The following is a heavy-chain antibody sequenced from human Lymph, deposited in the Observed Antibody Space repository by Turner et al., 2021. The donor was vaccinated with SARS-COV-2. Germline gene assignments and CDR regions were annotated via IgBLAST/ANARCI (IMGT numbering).Heavy chain of an antibody. J-gene: IGHJ6*02. V-gene: IGHV1-2*02. D-gene: IGHD3-3*01. CDR2: INPNSGGT. CDR1: GYTFTGSY. CDR3: ARDVERYNDFWSGYSGGYGMDV. Sequence: QVQLVQSGAEVKKPGVSVKVSCTASGYTFTGSYMHWVRQAPGQGLEWMGWINPNSGGTNYAQKFQGRVTMTRDTSISAAYMELSRLRSDDTAVYYCARDVERYNDFWSGYSGGYGMDVWGQGTTVTVSS.